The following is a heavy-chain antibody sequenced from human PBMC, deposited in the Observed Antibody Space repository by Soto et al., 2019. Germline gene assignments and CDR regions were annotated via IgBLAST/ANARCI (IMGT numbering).Heavy chain of an antibody. Sequence: GGSLRLSCAASGFTFSSYAMSWVRQAPGKGLEWVSAISGSGGSTYYADSVKGRFTISRDNSKNTLYLQMNSLRAEDTAVYYCAKNAYYDFWSGYFFDYYYMDVWGKGTTVTVSS. J-gene: IGHJ6*03. D-gene: IGHD3-3*01. CDR2: ISGSGGST. V-gene: IGHV3-23*01. CDR1: GFTFSSYA. CDR3: AKNAYYDFWSGYFFDYYYMDV.